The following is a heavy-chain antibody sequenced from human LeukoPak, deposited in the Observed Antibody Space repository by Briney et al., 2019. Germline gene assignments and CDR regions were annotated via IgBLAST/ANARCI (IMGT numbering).Heavy chain of an antibody. CDR3: AKDFRIGYSAHFDY. CDR1: GFTFRSHA. Sequence: GGSLRLSCVGSGFTFRSHAMSWVRQAPEKGLEFVSGIYENGGTTYYADSVKGRFSISRGNSKNTLYLQMDSLRGEDTAVYYCAKDFRIGYSAHFDYRGQGALVTVSS. CDR2: IYENGGTT. J-gene: IGHJ4*02. D-gene: IGHD2-21*01. V-gene: IGHV3-23*01.